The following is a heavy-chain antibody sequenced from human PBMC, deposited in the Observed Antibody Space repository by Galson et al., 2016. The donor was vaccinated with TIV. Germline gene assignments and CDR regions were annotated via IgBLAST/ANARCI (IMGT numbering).Heavy chain of an antibody. Sequence: SLRLSCAASGFAFSSFAMNWVRQAPGKGLEWVSAITGSGYSTYYPDSVKGRFTISRDNSKNMLYLQLNSLRAEDPAVYCCAKVGPADRYILYFDYWGRGTLVTVSS. V-gene: IGHV3-23*01. J-gene: IGHJ4*02. CDR3: AKVGPADRYILYFDY. CDR2: ITGSGYST. D-gene: IGHD5-18*01. CDR1: GFAFSSFA.